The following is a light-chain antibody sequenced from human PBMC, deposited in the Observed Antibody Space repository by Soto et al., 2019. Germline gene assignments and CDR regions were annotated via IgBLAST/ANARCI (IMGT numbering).Light chain of an antibody. V-gene: IGKV1-5*01. J-gene: IGKJ2*01. CDR3: HQSYITPPA. CDR1: QSINKW. Sequence: DIQMTQSPSTLSAAIGDRVTITCRASQSINKWLAWHQQKPGKSPKLLIYDASSLQSGVPPRFSGSGSGTDFTLTISNLQPDNFATYSCHQSYITPPAFGQGTKVDIK. CDR2: DAS.